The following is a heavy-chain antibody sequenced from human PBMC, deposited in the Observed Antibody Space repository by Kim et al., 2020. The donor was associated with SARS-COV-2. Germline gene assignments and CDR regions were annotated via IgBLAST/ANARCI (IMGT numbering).Heavy chain of an antibody. CDR1: GFTFSSYG. D-gene: IGHD3-22*01. CDR3: AKDVYYYDSSGYYSDY. Sequence: GGSLRLSCAASGFTFSSYGMHWVRQAPGKGLEWVAVISYDGSNKYYADSVKGRFTISRDNSKNTLYLQMNSLRAEDTAVYYCAKDVYYYDSSGYYSDY. V-gene: IGHV3-30*18. CDR2: ISYDGSNK. J-gene: IGHJ4*01.